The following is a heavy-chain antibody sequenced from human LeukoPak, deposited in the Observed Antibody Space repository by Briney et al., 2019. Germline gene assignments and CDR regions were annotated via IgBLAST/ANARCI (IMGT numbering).Heavy chain of an antibody. CDR2: INPNSGGT. V-gene: IGHV1-2*02. Sequence: ASVKVSCKASGYTFTGYYMHWVRQAPGQGLEWMGWINPNSGGTNYAQKFQGRVTMTRDTSISTAYMGLSRLRSDDTAVYYCARDKSMVRGVTTLYYFDYWGQGTLVTVSS. D-gene: IGHD3-10*01. J-gene: IGHJ4*02. CDR1: GYTFTGYY. CDR3: ARDKSMVRGVTTLYYFDY.